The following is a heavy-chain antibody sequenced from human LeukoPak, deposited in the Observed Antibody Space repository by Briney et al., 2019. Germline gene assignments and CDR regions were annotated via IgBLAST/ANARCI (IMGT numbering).Heavy chain of an antibody. CDR1: GYTFTSYD. CDR3: PIRRKVSLVVLAARRMHNSFDP. D-gene: IGHD2-15*01. J-gene: IGHJ5*02. V-gene: IGHV1-8*01. CDR2: MNRNSGNT. Sequence: GASVKVSCKASGYTFTSYDIHWVRQATGQRLEWMGWMNRNSGNTGYAQKFQGRVTMTRYTSISTDYMELNSLTSEDTAVYYCPIRRKVSLVVLAARRMHNSFDPCGEGTLVSVSS.